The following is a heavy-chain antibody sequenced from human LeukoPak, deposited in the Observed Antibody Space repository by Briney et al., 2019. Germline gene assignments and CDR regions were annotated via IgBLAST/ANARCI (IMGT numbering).Heavy chain of an antibody. J-gene: IGHJ4*02. CDR3: ARAWGSYRPGLFDY. CDR2: IIPIFGTA. CDR1: GGTFSSYA. V-gene: IGHV1-69*06. D-gene: IGHD3-16*02. Sequence: SVKVSCKASGGTFSSYAISWVRQAPGQGLEWMGGIIPIFGTANYAQKFQGRVTITADKSTSTAYMELSSLRSEDTAVYYCARAWGSYRPGLFDYWGQGTLVTVSS.